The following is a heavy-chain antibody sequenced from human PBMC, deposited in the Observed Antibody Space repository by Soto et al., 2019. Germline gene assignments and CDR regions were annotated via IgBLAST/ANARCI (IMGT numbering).Heavy chain of an antibody. CDR1: GFTFSSYG. Sequence: QVQLVESGGGVVQPGRSLRLSCAASGFTFSSYGMHWVRQATGKGLEWVAVISYDGSNKNYADSVKGRFTISRDNSKNTQYLQMNSLRAEDTAVYYCAKEVWSGPMNVSGQGTTVTVSS. J-gene: IGHJ6*02. CDR2: ISYDGSNK. V-gene: IGHV3-30*18. D-gene: IGHD3-3*01. CDR3: AKEVWSGPMNV.